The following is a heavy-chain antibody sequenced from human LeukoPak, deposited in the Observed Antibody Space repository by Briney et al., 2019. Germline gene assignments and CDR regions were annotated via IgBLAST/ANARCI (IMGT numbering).Heavy chain of an antibody. D-gene: IGHD2-2*01. CDR3: ARGRYCSSTSCSYSYYYYYMDV. CDR2: IRYDGSNK. Sequence: PGGSLRLSCAASGFTFSSYGMHWVRQAPGKGLEWVAFIRYDGSNKYHADSVKGRFTISRDNSKNTLYLQMNSLRAEDTAVYYCARGRYCSSTSCSYSYYYYYMDVWGKGTTVTVSS. J-gene: IGHJ6*03. CDR1: GFTFSSYG. V-gene: IGHV3-30*02.